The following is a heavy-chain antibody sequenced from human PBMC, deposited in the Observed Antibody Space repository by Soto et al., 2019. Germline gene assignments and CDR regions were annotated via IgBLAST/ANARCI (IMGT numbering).Heavy chain of an antibody. V-gene: IGHV1-69*13. J-gene: IGHJ4*02. CDR1: GGTFSSYA. CDR2: IIPIFGTA. CDR3: ARGSPGNSYATDY. Sequence: SVKVSCKASGGTFSSYAIRWVRPAPGQGLAWMGGIIPIFGTANYAQKFQGRFTITADETTSTAYIELSSLRSEDTAVYYCARGSPGNSYATDYWGQGTLVTVSS. D-gene: IGHD5-18*01.